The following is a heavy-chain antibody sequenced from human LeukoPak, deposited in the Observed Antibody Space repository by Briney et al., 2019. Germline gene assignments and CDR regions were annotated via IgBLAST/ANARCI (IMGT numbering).Heavy chain of an antibody. J-gene: IGHJ3*01. CDR1: GFTFDDYA. V-gene: IGHV3-23*01. CDR2: ISGSGGST. CDR3: AKDPGPIAAAGTPT. D-gene: IGHD6-13*01. Sequence: QAGGSLRLSCAASGFTFDDYAMSWVRQAPGKGLEWVSAISGSGGSTYYADSVKGRFTISRDNSKNTLYLQMNSLRAEDTAVYYCAKDPGPIAAAGTPTWGQGTMVTVSS.